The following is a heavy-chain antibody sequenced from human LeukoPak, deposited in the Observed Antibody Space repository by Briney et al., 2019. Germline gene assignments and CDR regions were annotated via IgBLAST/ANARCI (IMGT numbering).Heavy chain of an antibody. V-gene: IGHV3-74*01. CDR3: ARAPSEVGGYYPEYFRH. CDR2: IKSDGKT. Sequence: GGSLRLSCEASGFTFSRYWMHWFRKAPGKGLVWVSRIKSDGKTNYADSVKGRFTISRDNAKNTVSLQMDSLRAEDTGVYYCARAPSEVGGYYPEYFRHWGQGTLVTVSS. J-gene: IGHJ1*01. CDR1: GFTFSRYW. D-gene: IGHD3-22*01.